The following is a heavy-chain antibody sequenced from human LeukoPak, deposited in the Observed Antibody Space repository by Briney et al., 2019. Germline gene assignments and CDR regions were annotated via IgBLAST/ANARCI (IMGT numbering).Heavy chain of an antibody. Sequence: GGSLRLSCAASGFTFSSYWMSWVRQAPGKGLEWVANIKQDGSEKYYVDSVKGRFTISRDNAKNSLYLQMNSLRAEDTAVYYCARRPDYYDSSGGHFDYWGQGTLVTVSS. V-gene: IGHV3-7*01. D-gene: IGHD3-22*01. CDR2: IKQDGSEK. J-gene: IGHJ4*02. CDR3: ARRPDYYDSSGGHFDY. CDR1: GFTFSSYW.